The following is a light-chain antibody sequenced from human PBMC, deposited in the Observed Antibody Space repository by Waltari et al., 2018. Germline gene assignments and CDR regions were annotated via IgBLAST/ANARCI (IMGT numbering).Light chain of an antibody. CDR3: QHYVRLPAT. Sequence: ERVVTQSPVILSLSAGDRATLSCRASQSVSRTLAWYQQRPGQAPRLLMYGASSRAPGIPDRFSGGGSGTDFSLTISRLEPEDFAVYYCQHYVRLPATFGQGTKVEIK. J-gene: IGKJ1*01. V-gene: IGKV3-20*01. CDR1: QSVSRT. CDR2: GAS.